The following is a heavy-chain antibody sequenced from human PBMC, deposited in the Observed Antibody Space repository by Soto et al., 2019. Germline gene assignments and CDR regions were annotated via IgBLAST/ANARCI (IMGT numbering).Heavy chain of an antibody. D-gene: IGHD1-1*01. CDR3: TTRSRYPNFDY. Sequence: EVQLVESGGGLVQPGGSLKLSCAASGFTFSGSAMHWVRQASGKGLEWVGRIRSKANSYATVYAASVKGRFTISRDDSKNTAYLQMNSLKTEDTAVYYCTTRSRYPNFDYWGQGTLVTVSS. V-gene: IGHV3-73*01. CDR1: GFTFSGSA. J-gene: IGHJ4*02. CDR2: IRSKANSYAT.